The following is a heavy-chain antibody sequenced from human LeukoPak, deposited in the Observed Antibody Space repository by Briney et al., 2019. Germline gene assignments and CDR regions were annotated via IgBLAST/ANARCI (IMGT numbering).Heavy chain of an antibody. CDR2: ISSSSSYI. V-gene: IGHV3-11*06. J-gene: IGHJ4*02. CDR1: GFTFSDYY. CDR3: ARAHLGSGFDY. D-gene: IGHD2-15*01. Sequence: GGSLRLSCAASGFTFSDYYMSWIRQAPGKGLEWVSSISSSSSYIYYADSVKGRFTISRDNAKNSLYLQMNSLRAEDTAVYYCARAHLGSGFDYWGQGTLVTVSS.